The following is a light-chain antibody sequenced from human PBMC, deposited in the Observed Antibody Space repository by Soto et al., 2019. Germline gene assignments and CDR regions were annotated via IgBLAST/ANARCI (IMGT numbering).Light chain of an antibody. CDR3: QQYNSYSPWT. CDR2: KAS. J-gene: IGKJ1*01. V-gene: IGKV1-5*03. CDR1: QSISSW. Sequence: DIQMTQSPSTLSASVGDRVTITCRASQSISSWLAWYQQKPGKAPKLLIYKASSLESGVPSRFSGSGSGTEFTITISSLQPDDFETYYCQQYNSYSPWTFVQGTKVEIK.